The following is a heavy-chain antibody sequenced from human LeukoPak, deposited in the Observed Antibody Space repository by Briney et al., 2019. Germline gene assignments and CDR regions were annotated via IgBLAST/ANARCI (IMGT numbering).Heavy chain of an antibody. V-gene: IGHV3-7*01. CDR2: IKPDGSEK. Sequence: PGGSLRLSCAASGFTFSGYWMSWVRQAPGKGLEWVANIKPDGSEKYSVDSVKGRFTISRDNPKNSLYLQMNSLRVEDTAVYYCARGDFDSGTYNDAFDIWGQGTMVTVS. J-gene: IGHJ3*02. CDR3: ARGDFDSGTYNDAFDI. D-gene: IGHD1-26*01. CDR1: GFTFSGYW.